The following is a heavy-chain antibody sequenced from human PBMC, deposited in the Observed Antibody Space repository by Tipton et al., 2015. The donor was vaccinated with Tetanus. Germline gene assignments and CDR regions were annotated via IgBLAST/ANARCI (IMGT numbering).Heavy chain of an antibody. V-gene: IGHV4-34*01. CDR3: ARDSRVLGPWFY. Sequence: TLSLTCTVSGGSISSYYWSWIRQPPGKGLEWIGESNHSGSTNYSPSLKSRVTISVDTSKNQFSLKLSSVTAADTAVYYCARDSRVLGPWFYWGQGTLVTVSS. CDR1: GGSISSYY. J-gene: IGHJ4*02. D-gene: IGHD3-16*01. CDR2: SNHSGST.